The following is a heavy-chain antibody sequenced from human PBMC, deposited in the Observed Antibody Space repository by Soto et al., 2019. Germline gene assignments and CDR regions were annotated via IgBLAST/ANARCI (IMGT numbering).Heavy chain of an antibody. CDR1: GGSVSSSNW. D-gene: IGHD2-21*02. CDR2: IYHSGSA. J-gene: IGHJ3*02. Sequence: QMQLQESGPGLVKPSGTLSLTCAVSGGSVSSSNWWSWVRQSPGKGLEWMGEIYHSGSAHYNPSLKRRAPISLDKSKNQFSLRLTSVTAADTAVYYCARVPGVVVSADDAFDIWGPGTRVIVSS. CDR3: ARVPGVVVSADDAFDI. V-gene: IGHV4-4*02.